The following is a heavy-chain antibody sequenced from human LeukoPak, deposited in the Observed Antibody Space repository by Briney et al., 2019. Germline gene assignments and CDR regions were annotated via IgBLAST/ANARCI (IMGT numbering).Heavy chain of an antibody. V-gene: IGHV1-2*02. J-gene: IGHJ6*03. CDR1: GYTFTSYD. CDR3: AREGFDYSGYNSYYFYYYMDV. D-gene: IGHD5-24*01. Sequence: GASVKVSCKASGYTFTSYDINWVRQATGQGLEWMGWINPNSGGTNYAHKFEGRVTMTRDTSISTAYMELSRLRSDDTAVYYCAREGFDYSGYNSYYFYYYMDVWGKGTTVTISS. CDR2: INPNSGGT.